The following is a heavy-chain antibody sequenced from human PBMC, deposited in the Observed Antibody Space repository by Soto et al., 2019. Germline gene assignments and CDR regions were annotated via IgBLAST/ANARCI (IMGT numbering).Heavy chain of an antibody. D-gene: IGHD2-15*01. CDR2: IYYSGST. J-gene: IGHJ4*02. V-gene: IGHV4-39*01. CDR1: GGSISSSSYY. Sequence: WETLSLTCTVSGGSISSSSYYWGWIRQPPGKGLEWIGSIYYSGSTYYNPSLKSRVTISVDTSKDQFSLKLSSVTAADTAVYYCARHTPAISISDHWGQGTLVTVSS. CDR3: ARHTPAISISDH.